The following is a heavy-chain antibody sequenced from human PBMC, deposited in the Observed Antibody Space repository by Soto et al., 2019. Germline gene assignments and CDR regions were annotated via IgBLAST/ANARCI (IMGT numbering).Heavy chain of an antibody. J-gene: IGHJ6*02. V-gene: IGHV5-10-1*01. CDR2: IDPSDSYT. CDR1: GYSFTSYW. Sequence: XESLKISCKGSGYSFTSYWISWVRQIPGKGLEWMGRIDPSDSYTNYSPSFQGHVTISADKSISTAYLQWSSLKASDTAMYYCASQYSSSWYSRTYYYYGMDVWGQGTTVTVSS. D-gene: IGHD6-13*01. CDR3: ASQYSSSWYSRTYYYYGMDV.